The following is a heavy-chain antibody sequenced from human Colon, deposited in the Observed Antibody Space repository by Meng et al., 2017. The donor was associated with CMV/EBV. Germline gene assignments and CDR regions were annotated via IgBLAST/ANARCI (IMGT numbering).Heavy chain of an antibody. CDR2: ISTSGNTV. CDR1: GFTFSDYY. CDR3: ARDKRPYSGYDPLSD. Sequence: GESLKISCAASGFTFSDYYMSWIRQGPGKGLEWISYISTSGNTVDYADSVKGRFVISRDNAKNSLSLQLNNLGVEDTAVYYCARDKRPYSGYDPLSDWGQGTLVTVSS. D-gene: IGHD5-12*01. V-gene: IGHV3-11*01. J-gene: IGHJ1*01.